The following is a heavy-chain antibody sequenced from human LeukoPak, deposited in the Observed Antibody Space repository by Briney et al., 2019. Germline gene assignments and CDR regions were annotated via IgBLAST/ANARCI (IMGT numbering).Heavy chain of an antibody. D-gene: IGHD6-13*01. CDR3: YAAIAGGPQGY. CDR1: GGSITSYH. J-gene: IGHJ4*02. CDR2: IYYSGST. V-gene: IGHV4-59*08. Sequence: SETLSLTCTVSGGSITSYHWSWIRQPPGKGLEWVGYIYYSGSTYYNPSLKSRVTISIDTSKNQLSLKLTSVTAADTAVYYCYAAIAGGPQGYWGQGTLVTVSS.